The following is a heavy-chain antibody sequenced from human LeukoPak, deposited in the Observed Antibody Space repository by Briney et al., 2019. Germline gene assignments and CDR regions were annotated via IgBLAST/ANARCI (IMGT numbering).Heavy chain of an antibody. CDR1: GFTFSSYS. Sequence: PGGSLRLSCAASGFTFSSYSMNWVRQAPGKGLEWVSYISSGSSTIYYADSVKGRFTISRDNAKNSLYLQMNSLRAEDTAVYYCARPPYYDSSGMHWGQGTLVTVSS. CDR2: ISSGSSTI. V-gene: IGHV3-48*04. D-gene: IGHD3-22*01. J-gene: IGHJ4*02. CDR3: ARPPYYDSSGMH.